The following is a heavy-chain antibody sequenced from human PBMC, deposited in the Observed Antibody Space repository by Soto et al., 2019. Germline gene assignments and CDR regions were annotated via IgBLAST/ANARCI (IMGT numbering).Heavy chain of an antibody. D-gene: IGHD2-21*01. CDR2: IYYSGAT. CDR3: AKAGHYRGSSGRVDY. CDR1: GASISGNY. J-gene: IGHJ4*02. V-gene: IGHV4-59*01. Sequence: SETLSLTCNVSGASISGNYWSWIRQPPGKGLEWIGYIYYSGATNYNPSLESRVTISVDTPKSQFSLKLTSVTPADTAVYYCAKAGHYRGSSGRVDYWGQGILVTVSS.